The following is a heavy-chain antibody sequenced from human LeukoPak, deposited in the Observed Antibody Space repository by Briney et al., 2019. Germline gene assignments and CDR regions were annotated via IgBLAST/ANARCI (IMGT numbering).Heavy chain of an antibody. J-gene: IGHJ6*03. CDR2: MNPNSGNT. D-gene: IGHD2-15*01. Sequence: GASVKVSCKASGYTFTSYDINWVRQATGQGLEWMGWMNPNSGNTSYAQKFQGRVTMTRDTSIGTAYMDLNSLRSDDTAVYFCARGVVAATFYYYMDVWGTGTTVTVSS. CDR3: ARGVVAATFYYYMDV. V-gene: IGHV1-8*02. CDR1: GYTFTSYD.